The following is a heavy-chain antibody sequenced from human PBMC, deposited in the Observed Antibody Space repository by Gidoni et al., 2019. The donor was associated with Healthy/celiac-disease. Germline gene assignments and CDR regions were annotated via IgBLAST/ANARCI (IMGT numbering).Heavy chain of an antibody. CDR1: GYTFTSSA. Sequence: QVQLVQSGAEVKKPGASVKVSCKASGYTFTSSAMHWVRQAPGQRLEWMGWINAGNGNTKYSQKFQGRVTITRDTSASTAYMELSSLRSEDTAVYYCARIRGSSWGYYFDYWGQGTLVTVSS. CDR2: INAGNGNT. V-gene: IGHV1-3*01. CDR3: ARIRGSSWGYYFDY. D-gene: IGHD6-13*01. J-gene: IGHJ4*02.